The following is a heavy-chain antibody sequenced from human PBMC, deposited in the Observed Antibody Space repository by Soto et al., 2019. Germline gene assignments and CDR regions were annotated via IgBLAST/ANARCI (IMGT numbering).Heavy chain of an antibody. CDR1: GFTFSDHY. Sequence: PGGSLRLSCAASGFTFSDHYMSWIRQAPGKGLEWVSYIRNSGAFVYYADSVKGRFTISRDNTKNSVYLQMNSLRAEDTAVYYCATILGRAFDIWGQGTMVTVSS. CDR3: ATILGRAFDI. V-gene: IGHV3-11*01. J-gene: IGHJ3*02. CDR2: IRNSGAFV. D-gene: IGHD7-27*01.